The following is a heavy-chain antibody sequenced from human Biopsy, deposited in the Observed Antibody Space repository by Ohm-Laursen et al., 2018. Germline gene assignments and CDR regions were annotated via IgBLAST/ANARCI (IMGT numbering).Heavy chain of an antibody. Sequence: GDSVNASCKVSGYTLTELSMHWVRQAPGKGLEGMGGFAPENGKTVYAQNFQARVSMTEDTSTDTAYMELRSLRSEDTAVYYCAADINVWNVNYWGQGTQVTVSS. D-gene: IGHD1-1*01. J-gene: IGHJ4*02. CDR2: FAPENGKT. V-gene: IGHV1-24*01. CDR3: AADINVWNVNY. CDR1: GYTLTELS.